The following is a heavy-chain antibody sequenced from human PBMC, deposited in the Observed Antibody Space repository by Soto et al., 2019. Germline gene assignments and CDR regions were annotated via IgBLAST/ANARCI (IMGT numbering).Heavy chain of an antibody. CDR1: LFTFSNAW. V-gene: IGHV3-15*01. D-gene: IGHD1-1*01. CDR2: IKSKTDGGTT. Sequence: SLRLSCASSLFTFSNAWMSLVLHTPFKLLEWVCRIKSKTDGGTTDYAAPVKGRFTISRDDSKNTLYLQMNSLKTEDTAVYYCTTHGTGPGRPSEYWGQGTLVTVSS. CDR3: TTHGTGPGRPSEY. J-gene: IGHJ4*02.